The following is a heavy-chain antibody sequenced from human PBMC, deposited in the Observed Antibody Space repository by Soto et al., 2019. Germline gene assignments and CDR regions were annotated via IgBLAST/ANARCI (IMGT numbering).Heavy chain of an antibody. D-gene: IGHD3-22*01. Sequence: APGKGLEWMGGFDPEDGETIYAQKFQGRVTMTEDTSTDTAYMELSSLRSEDTAVYYCATYRPSYSREFWVWFDPWGQGTLVTVSS. CDR3: ATYRPSYSREFWVWFDP. CDR2: FDPEDGET. V-gene: IGHV1-24*01. J-gene: IGHJ5*02.